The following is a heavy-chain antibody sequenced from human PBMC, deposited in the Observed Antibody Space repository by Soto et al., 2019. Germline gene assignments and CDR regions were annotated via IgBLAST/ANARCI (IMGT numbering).Heavy chain of an antibody. CDR2: IKQDGSEK. D-gene: IGHD2-8*02. V-gene: IGHV3-7*01. Sequence: GSLRLSCAASGFTFSSYWMSWVRQAPGKGLEWVANIKQDGSEKYYVDSVKGRFTISRDNAKNSLYLQMNSLRAEDTAVYYCARDRNVLVWWPQYYYYYYYMDVWGKGTTVTVS. J-gene: IGHJ6*03. CDR3: ARDRNVLVWWPQYYYYYYYMDV. CDR1: GFTFSSYW.